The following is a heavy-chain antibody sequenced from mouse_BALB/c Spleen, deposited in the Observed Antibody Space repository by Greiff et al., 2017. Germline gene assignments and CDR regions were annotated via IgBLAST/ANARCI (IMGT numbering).Heavy chain of an antibody. V-gene: IGHV2-6-7*01. CDR1: GFSLTGYG. CDR3: ARGLYRYAMDY. Sequence: VQGVESGPGLVAPSQSLSITCTVSGFSLTGYGVNWVRQPPGKGLEWLGMIWGDGSTDYNSALKSRLSISKDNSKSQVFLKMNSLQTDDTARYYCARGLYRYAMDYWGQGTSVTVSS. D-gene: IGHD2-14*01. CDR2: IWGDGST. J-gene: IGHJ4*01.